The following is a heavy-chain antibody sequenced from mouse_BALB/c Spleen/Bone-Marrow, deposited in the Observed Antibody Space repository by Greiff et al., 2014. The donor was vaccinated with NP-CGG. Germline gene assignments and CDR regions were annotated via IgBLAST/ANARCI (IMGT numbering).Heavy chain of an antibody. CDR3: AVGQLGDY. J-gene: IGHJ4*01. Sequence: VQLQQSGAELVKPGASVKLSCKASGYNFTSYWMHWVKQRPGQGLEWIGEINPSNGRTNYNEKFKSKATLTVDTSSSTAYMQRRSLTSEAAAVYSRAVGQLGDYWGQGTSVTVSS. CDR2: INPSNGRT. D-gene: IGHD4-1*02. CDR1: GYNFTSYW. V-gene: IGHV1S81*02.